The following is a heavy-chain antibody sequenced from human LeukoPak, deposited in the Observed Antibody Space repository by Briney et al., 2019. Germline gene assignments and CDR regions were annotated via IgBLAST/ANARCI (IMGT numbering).Heavy chain of an antibody. V-gene: IGHV3-23*01. Sequence: GGSLRLSCAASGFTFSSYPMSWVRQTPGKGLEWVSRISDSALTTDYTDSVKGRFTISRDNSKNTLYLQMNSLRSEGAAGYYCPKERATYHWNYIDPFDVWGRGTVITVSS. CDR3: PKERATYHWNYIDPFDV. D-gene: IGHD1-7*01. CDR1: GFTFSSYP. J-gene: IGHJ3*01. CDR2: ISDSALTT.